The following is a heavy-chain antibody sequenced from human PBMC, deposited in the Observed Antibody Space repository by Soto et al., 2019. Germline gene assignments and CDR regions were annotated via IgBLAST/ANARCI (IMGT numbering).Heavy chain of an antibody. Sequence: PGESLKISCKGSGYSFTSYWIGWVRQMPGKGLEWMGIIYPGDSDTRYSPSFQGQVTISADKSISTAYLQWSSLKASDTAMYYCARHPAVVVTSYYYGMDAWGQGTTVTVSS. CDR3: ARHPAVVVTSYYYGMDA. CDR1: GYSFTSYW. V-gene: IGHV5-51*01. CDR2: IYPGDSDT. J-gene: IGHJ6*02. D-gene: IGHD2-21*02.